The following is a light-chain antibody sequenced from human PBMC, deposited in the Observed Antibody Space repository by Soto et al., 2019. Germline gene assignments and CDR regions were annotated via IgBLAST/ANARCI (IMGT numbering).Light chain of an antibody. CDR1: SSNIGAGFD. Sequence: QSVLTQPPSVSGAPGQRVTISCTGSSSNIGAGFDIHWYQQLPGTAPKLLIYGNNNRPSGVPDRFSGSKSGTSASLAITGLQAEDEAHYYCFSYAGSTYVFGTGTKVTVL. CDR2: GNN. J-gene: IGLJ1*01. CDR3: FSYAGSTYV. V-gene: IGLV1-40*01.